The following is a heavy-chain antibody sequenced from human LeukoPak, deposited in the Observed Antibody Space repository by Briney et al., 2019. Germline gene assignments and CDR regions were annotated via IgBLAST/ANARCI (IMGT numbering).Heavy chain of an antibody. Sequence: PSETLSLTCTVSGGSTSGYYWSWIRQPPGKGLEGIGDIYYSGSTNYNPSLTSRVTMSVDTSKNQFSLKLNSVTAADTAVYYCARGWDGIAVAGSFDYWGQGTLVTVSS. D-gene: IGHD6-19*01. CDR1: GGSTSGYY. J-gene: IGHJ4*02. CDR3: ARGWDGIAVAGSFDY. V-gene: IGHV4-59*01. CDR2: IYYSGST.